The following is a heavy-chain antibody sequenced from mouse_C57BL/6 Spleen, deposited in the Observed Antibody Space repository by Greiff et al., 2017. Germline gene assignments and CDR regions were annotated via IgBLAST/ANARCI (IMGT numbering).Heavy chain of an antibody. J-gene: IGHJ4*01. CDR3: ARGDYDAMDY. V-gene: IGHV1-82*01. Sequence: QVQLQQSGPELVKPGASVKISCKASGYAFRSSWMTWVKQRPGKGLEWIGRIYPGDGDTNYNGKFKGKATLTAAKSSSTAYMQLSSLTSEDSAVYFCARGDYDAMDYWGQGTSVTVSS. CDR2: IYPGDGDT. CDR1: GYAFRSSW.